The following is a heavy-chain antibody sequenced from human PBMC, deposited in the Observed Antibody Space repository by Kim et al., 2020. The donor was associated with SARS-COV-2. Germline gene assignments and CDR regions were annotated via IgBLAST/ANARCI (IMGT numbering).Heavy chain of an antibody. V-gene: IGHV3-30*18. D-gene: IGHD3-10*01. CDR2: ICYDGSNT. CDR3: AKDLIWLGELLFNYYYGMDV. CDR1: GFTFSSYG. Sequence: GGSLRLSCAASGFTFSSYGMHWVRQAPGKGLEWVAVICYDGSNTYYADSVKGRFTISRDNSKNTLYLQMNSLRAEDTAVYYCAKDLIWLGELLFNYYYGMDVWGQGTTVTVSS. J-gene: IGHJ6*02.